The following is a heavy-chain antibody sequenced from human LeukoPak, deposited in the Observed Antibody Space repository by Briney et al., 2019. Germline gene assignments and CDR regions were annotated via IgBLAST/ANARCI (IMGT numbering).Heavy chain of an antibody. J-gene: IGHJ2*01. CDR1: GGSLSSDNHY. V-gene: IGHV4-61*10. CDR3: ARDSTQYDSSGYYYADRWYFDL. D-gene: IGHD3-22*01. Sequence: SETLSLTCTVSGGSLSSDNHYWSWIRQPAGKGLEWIGYIYYSGSTNYNPSLKSRVTISVDTSKNQFSLKLSSVTAADTAVYYCARDSTQYDSSGYYYADRWYFDLWGRGTLVTVSS. CDR2: IYYSGST.